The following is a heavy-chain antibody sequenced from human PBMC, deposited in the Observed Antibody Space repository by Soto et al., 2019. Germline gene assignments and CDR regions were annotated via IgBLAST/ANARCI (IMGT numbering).Heavy chain of an antibody. D-gene: IGHD3-22*01. CDR1: GFTFSDYY. Sequence: GGSLRLSCAASGFTFSDYYMSWIRQAPGKGLEWVSYISSSSSYTNYADSVKGRFTISRDNAKNSLYLQMNSLRAEDTAVYYCARQMAYYYDSSGSPDAFDIWGQGTMVTV. CDR3: ARQMAYYYDSSGSPDAFDI. V-gene: IGHV3-11*06. CDR2: ISSSSSYT. J-gene: IGHJ3*02.